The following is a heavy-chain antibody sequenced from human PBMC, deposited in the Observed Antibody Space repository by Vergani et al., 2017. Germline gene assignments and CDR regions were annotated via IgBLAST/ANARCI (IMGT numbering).Heavy chain of an antibody. CDR1: GFTFGYYA. D-gene: IGHD3-10*01. J-gene: IGHJ3*02. CDR3: VRDQVTMLRGSDALDI. Sequence: EVQLVESGGDLVQPGRSLRLSCTASGFTFGYYAMDWFRQAPGQGLEWGGGIRSKAYGHATIYAASVKGRFTISRDDSNSIAYLQMNNLQTDDTAMYYCVRDQVTMLRGSDALDIWGQGTMVTVAS. CDR2: IRSKAYGHAT. V-gene: IGHV3-49*03.